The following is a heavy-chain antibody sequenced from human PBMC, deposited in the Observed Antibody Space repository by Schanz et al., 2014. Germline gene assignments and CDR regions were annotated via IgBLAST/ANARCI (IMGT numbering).Heavy chain of an antibody. CDR1: GYTFISYG. J-gene: IGHJ4*02. CDR3: ASSGAGYSSSWDFDY. Sequence: QVQLVQSGAEVRKPGASVKVSCKASGYTFISYGISWVRQAPGQGLEWLGWMNPNSGNPGFAQKFRGRVTMTRNTSMSTAYIELHILTSEDTAVYYCASSGAGYSSSWDFDYWGQGTLVTVSS. D-gene: IGHD6-13*01. V-gene: IGHV1-8*01. CDR2: MNPNSGNP.